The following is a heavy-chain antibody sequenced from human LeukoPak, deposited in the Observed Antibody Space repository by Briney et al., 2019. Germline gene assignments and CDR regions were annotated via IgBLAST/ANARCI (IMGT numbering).Heavy chain of an antibody. CDR3: ARHMGLGYSYGYPYFDY. J-gene: IGHJ4*02. Sequence: GGSLRLSCAASGFIFSNYVMSWVRQAPGKGLEWVSGIGASGGTTYYVDSVKGRFTISRDNSNNTLYLQMNSLRAEDTAVYYCARHMGLGYSYGYPYFDYWGQGTLVTVSS. D-gene: IGHD5-18*01. V-gene: IGHV3-23*01. CDR2: IGASGGTT. CDR1: GFIFSNYV.